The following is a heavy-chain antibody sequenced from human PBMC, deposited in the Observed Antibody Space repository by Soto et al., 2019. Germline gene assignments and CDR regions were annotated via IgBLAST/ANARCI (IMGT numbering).Heavy chain of an antibody. CDR1: GFTLNGYA. Sequence: GGSLRLSCVASGFTLNGYAMNWVRQAPGKGLEWVSYISSSSVKIDYADSVKGRFTISRDNAKNSLFLQMNSLRDEDTAVYYYATSKGGVSNGPTTYWGQGTLVTVSS. D-gene: IGHD1-26*01. V-gene: IGHV3-48*02. CDR2: ISSSSVKI. CDR3: ATSKGGVSNGPTTY. J-gene: IGHJ4*02.